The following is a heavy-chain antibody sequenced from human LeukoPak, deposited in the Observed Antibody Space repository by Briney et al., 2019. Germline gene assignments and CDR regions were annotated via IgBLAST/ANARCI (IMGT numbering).Heavy chain of an antibody. D-gene: IGHD1-26*01. CDR1: GYTFTNYY. CDR3: ASLYDIVGTTVDY. CDR2: IDPNTGGT. Sequence: GASVKVSCMTSGYTFTNYYIHWVRQAPGQGLEWMGRIDPNTGGTKSAKNFQGRVTMTRDTSISTAYMALSGLRSDDTAVYYCASLYDIVGTTVDYWGQGTLVTVSS. V-gene: IGHV1-2*06. J-gene: IGHJ4*02.